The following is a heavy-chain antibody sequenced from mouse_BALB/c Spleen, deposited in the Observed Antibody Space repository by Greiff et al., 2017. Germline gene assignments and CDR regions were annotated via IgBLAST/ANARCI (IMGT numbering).Heavy chain of an antibody. J-gene: IGHJ4*01. CDR1: GYSFTSYW. V-gene: IGHV1-5*01. D-gene: IGHD1-1*01. Sequence: EVQLQQSGTVLARPGASVKMSCKASGYSFTSYWMHWVKQRPGQGLEWIGAIYPGNSDTSYNQKFKGKAKLTAVTSASTAYMELSSLTNEDSAVYYCTRENYYGGNYYALDYWGQGTSVTVSS. CDR2: IYPGNSDT. CDR3: TRENYYGGNYYALDY.